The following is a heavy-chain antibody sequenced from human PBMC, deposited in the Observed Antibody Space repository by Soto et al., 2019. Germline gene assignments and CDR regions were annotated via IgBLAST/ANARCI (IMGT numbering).Heavy chain of an antibody. CDR2: INSDGSTT. D-gene: IGHD3-16*02. CDR3: ARGFRWGMDV. J-gene: IGHJ6*02. Sequence: EVQLVESGGGLVQPGGSLRLSCVASGFSISNYWMHWVRQAPGKGLVWVSRINSDGSTTDYADSVKGRFTISRDNAKNTLYLQMTSLRAEDTAVYYCARGFRWGMDVWGQGTTVTVSS. CDR1: GFSISNYW. V-gene: IGHV3-74*01.